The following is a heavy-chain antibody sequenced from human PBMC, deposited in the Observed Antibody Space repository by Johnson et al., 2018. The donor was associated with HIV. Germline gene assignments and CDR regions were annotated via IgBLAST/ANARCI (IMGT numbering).Heavy chain of an antibody. J-gene: IGHJ3*02. V-gene: IGHV3-30*03. CDR2: ISYDGSNK. CDR1: VFTFSDYY. CDR3: ARIGGSYLVLWAFDI. Sequence: QLQLVESGGGLVKPGGSLRLSCAASVFTFSDYYMSWIRQAPGKGLEWVAVISYDGSNKYYADSVKGRFTISRDNSKNPLYMQMNSLKPEDTALDYCARIGGSYLVLWAFDIWGQGTMVTVSS. D-gene: IGHD1-26*01.